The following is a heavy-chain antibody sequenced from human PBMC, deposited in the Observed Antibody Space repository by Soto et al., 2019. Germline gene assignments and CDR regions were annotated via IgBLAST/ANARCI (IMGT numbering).Heavy chain of an antibody. CDR2: ISGSGGST. J-gene: IGHJ5*02. D-gene: IGHD2-15*01. CDR1: GFTFSSYA. V-gene: IGHV3-23*01. CDR3: AKRGIDP. Sequence: EVQMLESGGGLVQPGESLRLSCAASGFTFSSYAMSWVRQAPGKGLEWVSTISGSGGSTYYADSVRGRFTISRDNSKNTLYLQMNSLRAEDTAIYYCAKRGIDPWGQGTLVTVSS.